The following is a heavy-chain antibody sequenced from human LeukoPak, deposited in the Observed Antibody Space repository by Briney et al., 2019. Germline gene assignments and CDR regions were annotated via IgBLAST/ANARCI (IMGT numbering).Heavy chain of an antibody. CDR2: INHSGST. Sequence: SETLSLTCAVYGGSFSGHYWSWIRQPPGKGLEWIGEINHSGSTNYNPSLKSRVTISVDTSKNQFSLKLSSVTAADTAVYYCARGLKGVGYSYGLSNRVTYFDYWGQGTLVTVSS. CDR1: GGSFSGHY. J-gene: IGHJ4*02. V-gene: IGHV4-34*01. CDR3: ARGLKGVGYSYGLSNRVTYFDY. D-gene: IGHD5-18*01.